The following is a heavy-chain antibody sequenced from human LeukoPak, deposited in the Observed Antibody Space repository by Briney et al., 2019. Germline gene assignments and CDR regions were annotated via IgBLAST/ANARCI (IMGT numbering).Heavy chain of an antibody. CDR1: GFTVSSNY. V-gene: IGHV3-66*01. J-gene: IGHJ4*02. D-gene: IGHD1-26*01. CDR2: IYSGGDT. Sequence: GGSLRLSCAASGFTVSSNYMTWARQAPGKGLEWVSVIYSGGDTYCADSVKGRFTISRDNSKNTLYLQLNSLRAEDTAVYYCARRSGEGYFDCWGQGTLVTVSS. CDR3: ARRSGEGYFDC.